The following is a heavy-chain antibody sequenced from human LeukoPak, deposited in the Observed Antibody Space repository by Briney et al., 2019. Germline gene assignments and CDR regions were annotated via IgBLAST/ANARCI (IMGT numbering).Heavy chain of an antibody. CDR3: ARHAARYGSGSPPSAHFDY. V-gene: IGHV4-39*01. CDR2: IYYSGST. CDR1: GGSISSSSYY. D-gene: IGHD3-10*01. J-gene: IGHJ4*02. Sequence: SETLSLTCTVSGGSISSSSYYWGWIRQPPGKGLEWIGSIYYSGSTYYNPSLKSRVTISVDTSKNQFSLKLSSVTAADTAVYYCARHAARYGSGSPPSAHFDYWGQGTLVTVSS.